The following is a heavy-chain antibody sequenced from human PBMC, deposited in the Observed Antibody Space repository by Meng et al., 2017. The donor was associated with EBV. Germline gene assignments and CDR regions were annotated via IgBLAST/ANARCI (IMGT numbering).Heavy chain of an antibody. J-gene: IGHJ4*02. CDR2: FLPRLGAP. CDR1: GGPLRYYA. CDR3: ASESGRGYTPDY. V-gene: IGHV1-69*01. Sequence: VQLVQSAAGVKKPGSSVKVSCKTSGGPLRYYAISWVLQAPGQGLEWLGGFLPRLGAPNYAQKFHGRVKITADESTSTHYMDLSSLRSEDTAIYYCASESGRGYTPDYWGQGTLVTVSS. D-gene: IGHD3-10*01.